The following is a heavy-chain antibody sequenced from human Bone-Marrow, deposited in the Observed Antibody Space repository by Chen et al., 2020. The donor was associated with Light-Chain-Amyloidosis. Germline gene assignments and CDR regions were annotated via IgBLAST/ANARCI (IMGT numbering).Heavy chain of an antibody. CDR2: ISAYNGNT. D-gene: IGHD3-9*01. J-gene: IGHJ6*02. V-gene: IGHV1-18*01. CDR1: GYTFTSYG. CDR3: ARDLPTYYDILTGYPTYYYYYGMDV. Sequence: QVQLVQSGAAVKKPGASVKVSCKASGYTFTSYGISWVRQAPGQGLEWMGWISAYNGNTNYAQKLQGRVTMTTDTSTSTAYMELRSLRSDDTAVYYCARDLPTYYDILTGYPTYYYYYGMDVWGQGTTVTVSS.